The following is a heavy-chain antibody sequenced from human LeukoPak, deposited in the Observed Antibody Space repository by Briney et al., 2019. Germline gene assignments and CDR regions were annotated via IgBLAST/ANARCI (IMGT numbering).Heavy chain of an antibody. J-gene: IGHJ4*02. CDR3: AKRLHSSDYYAAFDY. CDR2: INSDGSST. D-gene: IGHD6-25*01. CDR1: GFTFSSYW. V-gene: IGHV3-74*01. Sequence: GGSLRLSCAASGFTFSSYWMHWVRQAPGKGLVWVSRINSDGSSTSYADSVKGRFTISRDNAMNTLYLQMNSLRAEDTAIYYCAKRLHSSDYYAAFDYWGQGTLVTVSS.